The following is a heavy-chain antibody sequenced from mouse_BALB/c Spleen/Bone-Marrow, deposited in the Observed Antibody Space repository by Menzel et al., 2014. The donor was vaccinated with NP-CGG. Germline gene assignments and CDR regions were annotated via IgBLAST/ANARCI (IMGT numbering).Heavy chain of an antibody. CDR3: ASYYRYDRRFAY. V-gene: IGHV14-3*02. Sequence: VQLQQSGAELVKPGASVKLSCTASGFNIKDTYMHWVKQRPEQGLEWIGMIDPANGNTKYDPKFQGKATITAGTSSNTAYLQLSSLTSEDTAVYYCASYYRYDRRFAYWGQGTLVTVSA. CDR2: IDPANGNT. CDR1: GFNIKDTY. J-gene: IGHJ3*01. D-gene: IGHD2-14*01.